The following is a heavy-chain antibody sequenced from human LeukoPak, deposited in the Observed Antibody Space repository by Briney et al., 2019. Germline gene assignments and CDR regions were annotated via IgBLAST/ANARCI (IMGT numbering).Heavy chain of an antibody. D-gene: IGHD3-10*01. CDR3: AKDRWFGEISWFDP. V-gene: IGHV3-74*01. Sequence: GGSLRLSCAASGFTFSSYWMHWVRQAPGKGLVWFSRINSDGSSTSYADSVKGRFTISRDNAKNTLYLQMNSLRADDTTVDYCAKDRWFGEISWFDPWGQGTLVTVSS. CDR2: INSDGSST. CDR1: GFTFSSYW. J-gene: IGHJ5*02.